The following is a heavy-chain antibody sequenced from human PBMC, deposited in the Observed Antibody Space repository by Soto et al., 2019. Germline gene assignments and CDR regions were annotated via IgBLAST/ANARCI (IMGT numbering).Heavy chain of an antibody. Sequence: SETLSLTCSVSGGSISSGCYYWSWIRQPPGKGLEWIGYIYYTGNTYYNPSLKSRLIISIDTSKHQFSLKVGSVTAADTAVYYCASSSRYGMDVWGQGTTVTVSS. CDR3: ASSSRYGMDV. CDR2: IYYTGNT. CDR1: GGSISSGCYY. J-gene: IGHJ6*02. V-gene: IGHV4-30-4*01.